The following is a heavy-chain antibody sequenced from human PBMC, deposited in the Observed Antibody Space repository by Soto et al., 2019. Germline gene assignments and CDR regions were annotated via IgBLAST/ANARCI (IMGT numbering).Heavy chain of an antibody. CDR3: EACRPPSPYDWFYALDV. Sequence: EVQLVESGGGLVNPGGSLRLSCTASGFSISTYSLQWVRQVPGKGLEWVSYISSGSTSIYYANSVKGRFTISRDNADNSLFVQMNSLRDEDTAVYYCEACRPPSPYDWFYALDVCGQGTTVSVSS. D-gene: IGHD3-9*01. J-gene: IGHJ6*02. CDR1: GFSISTYS. V-gene: IGHV3-48*02. CDR2: ISSGSTSI.